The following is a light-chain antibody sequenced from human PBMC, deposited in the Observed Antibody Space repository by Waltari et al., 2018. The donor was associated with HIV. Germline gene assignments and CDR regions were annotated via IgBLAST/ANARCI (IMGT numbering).Light chain of an antibody. CDR2: VGTGGIVG. CDR3: GADHGSGSNFVV. CDR1: RGYSTYK. V-gene: IGLV9-49*01. Sequence: QPVLTQPPSASASLGASVTLTCTLSRGYSTYKVDWYQQSPGKGPRFVMRVGTGGIVGSKGDGIPDRFSVLGSGLNRYLTIKNIQEEDESDYHCGADHGSGSNFVVFGGGTKLTVL. J-gene: IGLJ2*01.